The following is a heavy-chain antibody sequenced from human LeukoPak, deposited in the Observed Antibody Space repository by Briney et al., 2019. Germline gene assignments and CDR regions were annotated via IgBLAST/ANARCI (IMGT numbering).Heavy chain of an antibody. CDR3: ARVFLNSVSADCSGGTCPEYYLDY. D-gene: IGHD2-15*01. V-gene: IGHV1-8*01. J-gene: IGHJ4*02. Sequence: GASVKVSCKAFAYTFTSHDIHWVRQATGQGLEWMGWMSPRSGNTGYAQKFQGRVTMTRDTATSTAYMELSSLRSEDTAVYFCARVFLNSVSADCSGGTCPEYYLDYWGQGTLVTVSS. CDR2: MSPRSGNT. CDR1: AYTFTSHD.